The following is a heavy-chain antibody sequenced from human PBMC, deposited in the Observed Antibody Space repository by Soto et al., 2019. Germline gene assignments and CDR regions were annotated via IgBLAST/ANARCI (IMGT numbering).Heavy chain of an antibody. D-gene: IGHD4-17*01. V-gene: IGHV4-30-4*01. CDR2: IYYSGST. CDR1: GGSISSGDYY. J-gene: IGHJ5*02. Sequence: QVQLQESGPGLVKPSQTLSLTCTVSGGSISSGDYYWSWIRQPPGKGLEWIGYIYYSGSTYYNPSLKSRVTISVDPSKNQFSLKLSSVTAADTAVYYCARGQYGDYLGNWFDPWGQGTLVTVSS. CDR3: ARGQYGDYLGNWFDP.